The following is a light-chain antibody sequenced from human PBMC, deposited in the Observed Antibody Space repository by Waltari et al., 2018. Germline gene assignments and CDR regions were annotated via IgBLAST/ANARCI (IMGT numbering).Light chain of an antibody. CDR2: DAS. CDR1: QDIYNY. J-gene: IGKJ2*03. Sequence: DVQLTQSPSSLSASVGDRVTITCQASQDIYNYLNWFQQKPGKAPKLLIYDASNLETGVPSRFSGSRSGTDFTFTISSLQPEDVATYYCQQYENFPYSFCQGTKLEIK. V-gene: IGKV1-33*01. CDR3: QQYENFPYS.